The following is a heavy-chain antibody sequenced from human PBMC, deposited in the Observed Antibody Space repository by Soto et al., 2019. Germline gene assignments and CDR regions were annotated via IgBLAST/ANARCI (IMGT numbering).Heavy chain of an antibody. CDR2: IYPGDSDT. V-gene: IGHV5-51*01. Sequence: PGESLKISCKGSGYSFNTYWIDWVRQIPGKGLEWMGIIYPGDSDTKYSPSFQGQVTISVDRSTNTAYLQWNSLKASDTAIYYCARPQVLGLRYTGADVWGQGTTVTSP. D-gene: IGHD3-10*01. CDR3: ARPQVLGLRYTGADV. J-gene: IGHJ6*02. CDR1: GYSFNTYW.